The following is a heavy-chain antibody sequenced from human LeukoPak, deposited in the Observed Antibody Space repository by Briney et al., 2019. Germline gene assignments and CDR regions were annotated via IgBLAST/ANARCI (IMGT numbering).Heavy chain of an antibody. D-gene: IGHD2-15*01. CDR1: GFTFSSNY. CDR3: ARNAPYCSGGSCYGNYYYYGMDV. V-gene: IGHV3-53*01. Sequence: AGGSLRLSCAASGFTFSSNYMSWVRQAPGKGLEWVSVIYIGGSTYYSDSVKGRFTISRDNSKNTLYLQMNSLRAEDTAVYYCARNAPYCSGGSCYGNYYYYGMDVWGQGTTVTVSS. CDR2: IYIGGST. J-gene: IGHJ6*02.